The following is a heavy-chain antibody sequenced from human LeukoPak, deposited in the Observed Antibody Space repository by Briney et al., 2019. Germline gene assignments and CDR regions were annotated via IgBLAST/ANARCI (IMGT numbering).Heavy chain of an antibody. V-gene: IGHV3-7*01. Sequence: GGSLRLSCAASGFTFSTYWMSWVRQAPGKGPEWVANIKQDGSDKYYVDSVKGRFTISRDNAKNSLHLQMSSLRAEDTALYYCARAGTFHYYYMDVWGKGTTVTVSS. D-gene: IGHD1-7*01. CDR1: GFTFSTYW. CDR2: IKQDGSDK. J-gene: IGHJ6*03. CDR3: ARAGTFHYYYMDV.